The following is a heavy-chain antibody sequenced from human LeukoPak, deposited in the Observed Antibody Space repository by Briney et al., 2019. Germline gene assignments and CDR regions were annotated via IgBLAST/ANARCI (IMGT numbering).Heavy chain of an antibody. CDR2: ISYDGSNK. D-gene: IGHD6-13*01. CDR3: AKEHPIAAASD. J-gene: IGHJ4*02. Sequence: GGSLRLSCAASGFTFSSYGMHWVRQAPGKGLEWVAVISYDGSNKYYADSVKGRFTISRDNSKNTLYLQMNSLRAEDTAVYYCAKEHPIAAASDRGQGTLVTVSS. V-gene: IGHV3-30*18. CDR1: GFTFSSYG.